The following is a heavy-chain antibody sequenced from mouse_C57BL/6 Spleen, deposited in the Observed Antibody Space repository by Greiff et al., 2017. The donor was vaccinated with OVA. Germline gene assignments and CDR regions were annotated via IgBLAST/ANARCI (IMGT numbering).Heavy chain of an antibody. CDR1: GFTFSDYY. V-gene: IGHV5-16*01. Sequence: DVHLVESEGGLVQPGSSMKLSCTASGFTFSDYYMAWVRQVPEKGLEWVANINYDGSSTYYLDSLKSRFIISRDNAKNILYLQMSSLKSEDTATYYCARERDDPYYFDYWGQGTTLTVSS. J-gene: IGHJ2*01. CDR3: ARERDDPYYFDY. CDR2: INYDGSST.